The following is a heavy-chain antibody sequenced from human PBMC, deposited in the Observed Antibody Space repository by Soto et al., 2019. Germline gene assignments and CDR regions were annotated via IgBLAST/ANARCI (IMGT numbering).Heavy chain of an antibody. CDR3: ARYCSGGSCCLDP. J-gene: IGHJ5*02. CDR2: MYHSGST. V-gene: IGHV4-59*01. CDR1: GGSISSYY. Sequence: PSETLSLTCTVSGGSISSYYWSWIRQPPGKGLEWIGYMYHSGSTNYNPSLKSRVTISVDTSKNQFSLKLSSVTAADTAVYYCARYCSGGSCCLDPWGQGTLVTVSS. D-gene: IGHD2-15*01.